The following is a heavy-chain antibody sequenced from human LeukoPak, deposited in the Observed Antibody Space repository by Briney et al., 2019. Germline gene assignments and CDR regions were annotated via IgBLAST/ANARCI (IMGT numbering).Heavy chain of an antibody. CDR2: ISAHNGNT. Sequence: ASVKVSCKASGGTFSSYAISWVRQAPGQGLEWMGWISAHNGNTKYAQKFQGRVTMTEDTSTDTAYMELSSLRSEDTAVYYCATYCSSTSCYGQVRDYWGQGTLVTVSS. D-gene: IGHD2-2*01. J-gene: IGHJ4*02. V-gene: IGHV1-18*01. CDR1: GGTFSSYA. CDR3: ATYCSSTSCYGQVRDY.